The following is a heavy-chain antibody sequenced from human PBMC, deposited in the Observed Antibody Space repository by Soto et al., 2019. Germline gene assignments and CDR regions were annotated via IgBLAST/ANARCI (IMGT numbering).Heavy chain of an antibody. CDR3: AKSSSGWLTPGYFDY. Sequence: GGSLRLSCAASGFTFSSYGMHWVRQAPGKGLEWVAVISYDGSNKYYADSVKGRFTISRDNSKNTLYLQMNSLRAEDTAVYYCAKSSSGWLTPGYFDYCGQGTLVTV. CDR2: ISYDGSNK. CDR1: GFTFSSYG. V-gene: IGHV3-30*18. D-gene: IGHD6-19*01. J-gene: IGHJ4*02.